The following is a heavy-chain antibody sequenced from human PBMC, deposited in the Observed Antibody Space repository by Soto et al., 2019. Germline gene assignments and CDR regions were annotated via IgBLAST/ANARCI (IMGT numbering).Heavy chain of an antibody. CDR2: TYYRSRWYN. J-gene: IGHJ3*02. CDR3: ARDQAYADAYDI. V-gene: IGHV6-1*01. Sequence: QVQLQQSGPGLVKPSQTLSLTCAISGDSVSSNSAAWNWVRQSPSRGLEWLGRTYYRSRWYNAYAVSVKSRITINADTSKNHFSLHLNSVTPEDTAVYYCARDQAYADAYDIWGQGTMVSVSS. D-gene: IGHD2-2*01. CDR1: GDSVSSNSAA.